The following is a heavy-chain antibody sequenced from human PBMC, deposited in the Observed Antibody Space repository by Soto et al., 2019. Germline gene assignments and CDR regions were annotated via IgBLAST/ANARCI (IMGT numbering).Heavy chain of an antibody. CDR3: ARGRYSGCLSNGPVDY. D-gene: IGHD5-12*01. V-gene: IGHV4-34*01. Sequence: QVQLQQWGAGLLKPSETLSLTCAVYGGSFSGYYWSWIRQPPGKGLEWIGEINHSGSTKYNPSLKSRVTISVDTSKNQFSLKLSSVTAADTAVYYCARGRYSGCLSNGPVDYWGQGTLVTVSS. CDR2: INHSGST. CDR1: GGSFSGYY. J-gene: IGHJ4*02.